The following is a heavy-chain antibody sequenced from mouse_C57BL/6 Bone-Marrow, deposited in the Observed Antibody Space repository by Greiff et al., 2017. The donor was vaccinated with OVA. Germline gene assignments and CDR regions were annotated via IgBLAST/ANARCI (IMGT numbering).Heavy chain of an antibody. CDR1: GYTFTSYG. CDR3: ARRLRQFAY. Sequence: QVQLQQSGAELARPGASVQLSCKASGYTFTSYGISWVKQRTGQGLEWIGEIYPRSGNTYYNEKFKGKATLTADKSSSTAYMELRSLTSEDSAVYFCARRLRQFAYWGQGTLVTVSA. V-gene: IGHV1-81*01. J-gene: IGHJ3*01. CDR2: IYPRSGNT. D-gene: IGHD1-2*01.